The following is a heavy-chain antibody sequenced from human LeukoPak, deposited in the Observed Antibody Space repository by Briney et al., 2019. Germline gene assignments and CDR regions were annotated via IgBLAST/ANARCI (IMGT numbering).Heavy chain of an antibody. CDR3: ARGHNIYGDYVAPDY. V-gene: IGHV3-64*01. D-gene: IGHD4-17*01. J-gene: IGHJ4*02. Sequence: GGSLRLSCAASGFTFSSYAMHWVRQAPGKGLEYVSAISSNGGSTYYANSVKGRFTISRDNSKNTLYLQMSSLRAEDTAVYYCARGHNIYGDYVAPDYWGQGTLVTVSS. CDR1: GFTFSSYA. CDR2: ISSNGGST.